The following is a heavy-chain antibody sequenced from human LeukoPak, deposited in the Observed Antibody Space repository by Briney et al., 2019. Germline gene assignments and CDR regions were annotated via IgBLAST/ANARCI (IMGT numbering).Heavy chain of an antibody. CDR2: ISGSGGST. CDR1: GFTFSSYA. J-gene: IGHJ4*02. V-gene: IGHV3-23*01. D-gene: IGHD3-22*01. CDR3: AKPHDSSGYYYFDY. Sequence: GASLRLSCAASGFTFSSYAMSWVRQAPGKGLEWVSAISGSGGSTYYADSVKGRFTISRDNSKNTLYLQMNSLRAEDTAVYYCAKPHDSSGYYYFDYWGQGTLVTVSS.